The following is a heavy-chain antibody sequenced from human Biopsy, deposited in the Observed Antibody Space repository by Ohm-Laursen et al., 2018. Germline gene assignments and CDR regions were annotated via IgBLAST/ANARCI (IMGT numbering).Heavy chain of an antibody. D-gene: IGHD3-16*01. CDR3: ARDMRASVEGVVLKQWGHLDL. CDR1: GGAFSTYS. Sequence: ASSVKVSCKPSGGAFSTYSISTYGVYCVRQAPGQGLEWMGGIVSYFQRPSYAEKFEDRVTFSIDRSASTINMELSGLNIDDTAVYYCARDMRASVEGVVLKQWGHLDLWGQGTRISVS. V-gene: IGHV1-69*05. CDR2: IVSYFQRP. J-gene: IGHJ4*03.